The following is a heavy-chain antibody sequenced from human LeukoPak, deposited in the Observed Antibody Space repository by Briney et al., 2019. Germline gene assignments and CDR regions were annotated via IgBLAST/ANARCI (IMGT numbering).Heavy chain of an antibody. CDR1: GFPFSSYA. Sequence: TGGSLSLSGEALGFPFSSYAMSWFRQAPGKGLDWVSAISGSGGNTYYADSVKGRFTISRDNSKNTLYLQMNSLRAEEKAVYYCAKDGGGVTPFDYWGQGTLVTVSS. CDR3: AKDGGGVTPFDY. D-gene: IGHD2-21*02. J-gene: IGHJ4*02. CDR2: ISGSGGNT. V-gene: IGHV3-23*01.